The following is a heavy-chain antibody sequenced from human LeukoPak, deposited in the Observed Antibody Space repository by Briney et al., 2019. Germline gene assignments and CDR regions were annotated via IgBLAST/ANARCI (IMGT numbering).Heavy chain of an antibody. CDR3: ARVGPYGSGRGDFDY. D-gene: IGHD3-10*01. V-gene: IGHV1-69*06. CDR2: IIPIFGTA. CDR1: GGTFSSYA. J-gene: IGHJ2*01. Sequence: SVKVSCKASGGTFSSYAISWVRQAPGQGLEWMGGIIPIFGTANYAQKFQGRVTITADKSTSTAYMELSSLRSEDTAVYYCARVGPYGSGRGDFDYWGRGTLVTVSS.